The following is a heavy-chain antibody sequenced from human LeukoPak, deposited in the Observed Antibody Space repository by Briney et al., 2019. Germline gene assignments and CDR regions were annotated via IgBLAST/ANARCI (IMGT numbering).Heavy chain of an antibody. J-gene: IGHJ6*02. CDR1: GFTFSSYS. CDR2: ISRSSSTI. D-gene: IGHD6-19*01. CDR3: ARENVAGTDYYYGMDV. V-gene: IGHV3-48*01. Sequence: GGSLRLSCAASGFTFSSYSMNWVRQAPGKGLEGVSYISRSSSTIYYADSVKGRFTISRDNAKNSLYLQMNSLRAEDTAVYYCARENVAGTDYYYGMDVWGQGTTVTVSS.